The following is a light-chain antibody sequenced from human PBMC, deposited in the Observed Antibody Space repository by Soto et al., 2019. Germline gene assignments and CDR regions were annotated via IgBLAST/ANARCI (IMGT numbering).Light chain of an antibody. Sequence: VLLTQSPGTLSLSPGERATLSCRTSHSISSSHLAWYQHKPGQAPRLLMFGAANRATGIPDRFSGSGSGTDFTLTITSLEPEDFAVYFCHQRYNWPRVTFGQGTQLEIK. J-gene: IGKJ5*01. CDR1: HSISSSH. CDR2: GAA. V-gene: IGKV3D-20*02. CDR3: HQRYNWPRVT.